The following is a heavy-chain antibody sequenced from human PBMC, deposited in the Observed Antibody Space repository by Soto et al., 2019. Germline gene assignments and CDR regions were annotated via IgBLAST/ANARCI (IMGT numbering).Heavy chain of an antibody. CDR2: ISGSGGST. D-gene: IGHD3-22*01. CDR1: GFTFSSYA. J-gene: IGHJ4*02. V-gene: IGHV3-23*01. CDR3: AIDIYYDRSGYFHY. Sequence: GGSLRLSCVGSGFTFSSYAMSWVRQAPGKGLEWVSGISGSGGSTYYVDSVKGRFTISKDSSRNTLYLQMNALRAGDTAIFYCAIDIYYDRSGYFHYWSQGTLVTVSS.